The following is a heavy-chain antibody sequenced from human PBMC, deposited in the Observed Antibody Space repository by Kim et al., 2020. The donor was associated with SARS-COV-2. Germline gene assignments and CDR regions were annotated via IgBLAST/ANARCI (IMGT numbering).Heavy chain of an antibody. CDR3: ARVGGEGCTGGVCQLDY. Sequence: VKGRFTISRDNAKNSLYLQMNSLRAEDTAVYYCARVGGEGCTGGVCQLDYWGQGTLVTVSS. J-gene: IGHJ4*02. V-gene: IGHV3-21*01. D-gene: IGHD2-8*02.